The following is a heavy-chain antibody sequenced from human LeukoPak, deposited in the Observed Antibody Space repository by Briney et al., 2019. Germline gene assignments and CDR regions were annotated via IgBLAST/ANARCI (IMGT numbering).Heavy chain of an antibody. D-gene: IGHD3-16*01. CDR3: ARETLTRFVGVISY. J-gene: IGHJ4*02. CDR2: IYYSGST. Sequence: SETLSLTCTVSGGSISSGGYYWSWIRQHPGKGLEWIGYIYYSGSTYYNPSLKSRVTISVDTSKNQFSLKLSSVTAADTAVYYCARETLTRFVGVISYWGQGTLVTVSS. V-gene: IGHV4-31*03. CDR1: GGSISSGGYY.